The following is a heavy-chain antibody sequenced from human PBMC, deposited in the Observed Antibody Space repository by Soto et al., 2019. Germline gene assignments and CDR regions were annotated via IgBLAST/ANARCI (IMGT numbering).Heavy chain of an antibody. D-gene: IGHD3-22*01. CDR1: GGSISPYY. Sequence: QVQLQESGPRLVKPSETLSLTCTVSGGSISPYYWSWIRQPPGRGLEWIGYIYYSGSTNYNPSLKSRVTISVETSKNQFSLKLSSVTAADTAVYYCARDIGGYYDSSSYANWGQGTLVTVSS. J-gene: IGHJ4*02. CDR3: ARDIGGYYDSSSYAN. CDR2: IYYSGST. V-gene: IGHV4-59*01.